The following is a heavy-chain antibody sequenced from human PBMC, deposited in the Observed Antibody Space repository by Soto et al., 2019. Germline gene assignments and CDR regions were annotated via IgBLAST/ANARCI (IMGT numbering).Heavy chain of an antibody. CDR3: ATHVRDYCYYYYMDV. V-gene: IGHV3-23*01. Sequence: EVQLLESWGGLVQPGGSLRLSCAASGFTFSSYAVTWVRQAPGWGLEWVSAISGGGGSTYYGDSVQGRFTISRDNSKNTLYLQMNSLRAADTAVYYCATHVRDYCYYYYMDVWGKETTVTVSS. J-gene: IGHJ6*03. CDR2: ISGGGGST. CDR1: GFTFSSYA.